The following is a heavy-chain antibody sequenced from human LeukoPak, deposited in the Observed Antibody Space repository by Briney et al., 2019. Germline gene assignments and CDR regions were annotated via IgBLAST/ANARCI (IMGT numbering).Heavy chain of an antibody. Sequence: SGGSLRLSCAASGFTFSSCEMNWVRQAPGKRLEWLSYISNSGSSKYYADSVRGRFTISRDNAKNSLYLQMNSLRAEDTAVYYCARARVPGELNYWGQGTLVTVSS. CDR2: ISNSGSSK. V-gene: IGHV3-48*03. CDR3: ARARVPGELNY. D-gene: IGHD3-10*01. J-gene: IGHJ4*02. CDR1: GFTFSSCE.